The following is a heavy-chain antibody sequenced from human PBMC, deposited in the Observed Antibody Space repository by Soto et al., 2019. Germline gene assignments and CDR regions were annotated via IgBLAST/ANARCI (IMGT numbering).Heavy chain of an antibody. V-gene: IGHV4-34*01. CDR1: GGSFSRYY. CDR3: ARGRIRYYYGSGSGGYGMDV. D-gene: IGHD3-10*01. J-gene: IGHJ6*02. Sequence: TSETLSLTCAVYGGSFSRYYWSWIRQPPGKGLEWIGEINHSGSTNYNPSLKSRVTISVDTSKNQFSLKLSSVTAADTAVYYCARGRIRYYYGSGSGGYGMDVWGQGTTVTVSS. CDR2: INHSGST.